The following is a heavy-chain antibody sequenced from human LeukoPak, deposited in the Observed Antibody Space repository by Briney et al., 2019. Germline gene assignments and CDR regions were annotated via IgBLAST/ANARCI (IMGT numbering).Heavy chain of an antibody. V-gene: IGHV3-74*01. J-gene: IGHJ3*02. CDR2: IYSDGSRT. D-gene: IGHD1-26*01. Sequence: HSGGSLRLSCAASGFTFSSYWMHWVRQGPGKGLVWVSRIYSDGSRTNNADSVKGRFTISGDNAKNTLYLQMNSLRAEDTAVYYCARSGRGGAFDIWGQGTMVTVSS. CDR1: GFTFSSYW. CDR3: ARSGRGGAFDI.